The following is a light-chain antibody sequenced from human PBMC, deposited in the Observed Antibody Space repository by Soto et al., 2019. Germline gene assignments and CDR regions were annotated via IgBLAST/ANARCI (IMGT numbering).Light chain of an antibody. J-gene: IGKJ5*01. CDR1: QNIGNK. Sequence: IVMTQSPGTLSVSPGERATLSCRPSQNIGNKVGWYQQKPGQAPRLXXYGASTRANGIPVRFSGSGSGTELTLTISSLQPDDFATYHCQQYESYCTLTFGGGTRLEIK. V-gene: IGKV3-15*01. CDR3: QQYESYCTLT. CDR2: GAS.